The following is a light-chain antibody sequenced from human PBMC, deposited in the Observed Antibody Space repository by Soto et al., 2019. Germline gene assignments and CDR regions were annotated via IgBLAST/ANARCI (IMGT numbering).Light chain of an antibody. CDR3: SSYTSISTLV. CDR2: EVS. Sequence: QSALTQPASVSGSPGQSITISCTGTSSDVGGYNYVSWYQQHPGKAPKLMIYEVSNRPSGVSNRFSGSKSGSTASLTISGLQADDEADYYCSSYTSISTLVFGGGTKVTVL. CDR1: SSDVGGYNY. V-gene: IGLV2-14*01. J-gene: IGLJ2*01.